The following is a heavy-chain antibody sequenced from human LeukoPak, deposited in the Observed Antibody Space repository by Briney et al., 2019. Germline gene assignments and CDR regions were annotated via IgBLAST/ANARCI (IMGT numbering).Heavy chain of an antibody. D-gene: IGHD3-10*01. CDR1: GFTLGDYS. CDR3: AKEGGTIWFDP. CDR2: INWDGSNT. Sequence: HSGGSLRLSCAASGFTLGDYSMHWVRQPPGKGLEWVSLINWDGSNTFYADSVKGRFTISRDNSKNSLYLQMDSLRTEDTAFYYCAKEGGTIWFDPWGQGTLVTVSS. J-gene: IGHJ5*02. V-gene: IGHV3-43*01.